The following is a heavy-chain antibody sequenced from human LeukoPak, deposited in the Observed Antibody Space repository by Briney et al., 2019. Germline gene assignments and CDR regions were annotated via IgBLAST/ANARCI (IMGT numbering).Heavy chain of an antibody. V-gene: IGHV3-73*01. J-gene: IGHJ5*02. D-gene: IGHD2-2*01. CDR3: TPFLCSRTTCP. Sequence: GGSLRLSCAASGFTFSGSSMHWVRQASGKGLEWVGLVRSRPESYATQYGSSVSGRFTISRDDSKNTAYLQMNSLKAEDTAVYYCTPFLCSRTTCPWGQGTLVTVSS. CDR1: GFTFSGSS. CDR2: VRSRPESYAT.